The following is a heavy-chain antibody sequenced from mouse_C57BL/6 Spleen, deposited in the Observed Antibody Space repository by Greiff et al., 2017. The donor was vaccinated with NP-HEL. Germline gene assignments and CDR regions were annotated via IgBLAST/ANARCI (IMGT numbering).Heavy chain of an antibody. CDR2: IHPNSGST. D-gene: IGHD1-1*01. V-gene: IGHV1-64*01. Sequence: QVQLKQPGAELVKPGASVKLSCKASGYTFTSYWMHWVKQRPGQGLEWIGMIHPNSGSTNYNEKFKSKATLTVDKSSSTAYMQLSSLTSEDSAVYYCARPNYGSSSYAMDYWGQGTSVTVSS. J-gene: IGHJ4*01. CDR1: GYTFTSYW. CDR3: ARPNYGSSSYAMDY.